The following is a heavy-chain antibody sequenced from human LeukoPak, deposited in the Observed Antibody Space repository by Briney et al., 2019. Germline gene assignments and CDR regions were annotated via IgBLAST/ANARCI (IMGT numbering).Heavy chain of an antibody. CDR1: GASISSFY. CDR2: SHYSQST. D-gene: IGHD5-24*01. V-gene: IGHV4-59*01. Sequence: RSSETLSLTCTVSGASISSFYCNWVRQPPGKGLEWIGYSHYSQSTKYNPSLKSRVTISGDTSKNQFSLKLSSVTAADTAVCYCVIGEGWQPDYWGQGALVTVSS. J-gene: IGHJ4*02. CDR3: VIGEGWQPDY.